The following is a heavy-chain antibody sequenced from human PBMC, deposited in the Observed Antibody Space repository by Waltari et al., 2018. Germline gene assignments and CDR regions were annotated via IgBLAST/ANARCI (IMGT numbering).Heavy chain of an antibody. V-gene: IGHV7-4-1*02. J-gene: IGHJ3*02. CDR1: GFSFTRYA. D-gene: IGHD3-10*01. CDR3: ATSVATGRAFDI. CDR2: INTNTGNP. Sequence: VQLLQSGTELNKPGASVKFSCKASGFSFTRYAMNWVRQASGQGLECMGWINTNTGNPTYAQGFTGRFVFSLDTSVSTAYLQISSLKAEDTAVYYCATSVATGRAFDIWGQGTMVTVSS.